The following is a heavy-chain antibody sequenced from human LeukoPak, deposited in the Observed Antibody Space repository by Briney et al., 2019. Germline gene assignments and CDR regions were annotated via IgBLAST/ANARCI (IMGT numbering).Heavy chain of an antibody. CDR2: INPSGGST. Sequence: GASVKVSCKASGDTFTGYYMHWVRQAPGQGLEWMGIINPSGGSTSYAQKFQGRVTMTRDMSTSTVYMELSSLRSEDTAVYYCARDEWFGELGFHCYMDVWGKGTTVTVSS. D-gene: IGHD3-10*01. CDR1: GDTFTGYY. CDR3: ARDEWFGELGFHCYMDV. J-gene: IGHJ6*03. V-gene: IGHV1-46*01.